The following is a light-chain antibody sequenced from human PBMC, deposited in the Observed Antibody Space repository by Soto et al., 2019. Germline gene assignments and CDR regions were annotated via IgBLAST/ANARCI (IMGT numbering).Light chain of an antibody. CDR2: DVT. Sequence: QSALTQPRSVSGSPGQSVTVSCTGTSSDVGGYNYVSWYQQHPGKAPKLIISDVTNRPSGVPDRFSGSKSGNTASLTISGLPAEDEADYYCSSDTSSSPLYVFGTGTQLTVL. J-gene: IGLJ1*01. V-gene: IGLV2-11*01. CDR3: SSDTSSSPLYV. CDR1: SSDVGGYNY.